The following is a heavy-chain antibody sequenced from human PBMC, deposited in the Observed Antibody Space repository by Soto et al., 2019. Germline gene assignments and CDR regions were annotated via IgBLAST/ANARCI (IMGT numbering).Heavy chain of an antibody. CDR1: GFTFSSYS. D-gene: IGHD3-9*01. V-gene: IGHV3-21*06. CDR3: ARDGVYDILTGYSPLYYYGMDV. J-gene: IGHJ6*02. CDR2: ISSSSSYI. Sequence: EVQLVESGGGLVKPGGSLRLSCAASGFTFSSYSMNWVRQAPGKGLEWVSSISSSSSYIYYADSVKGRFTISSDNAMNSLYLQMNGLRAEYTAVYSCARDGVYDILTGYSPLYYYGMDVWGQGTTVTVSS.